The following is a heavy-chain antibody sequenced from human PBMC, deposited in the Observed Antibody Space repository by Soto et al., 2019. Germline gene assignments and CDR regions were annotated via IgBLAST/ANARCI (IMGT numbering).Heavy chain of an antibody. J-gene: IGHJ5*02. CDR2: IYYSGST. V-gene: IGHV4-59*01. CDR3: ARGGNGSGYYYVDWFDP. CDR1: GGSISSYY. Sequence: ASETLSLTCTVSGGSISSYYWSWIRQPPGKGLEWIGYIYYSGSTNYNPSLKSRVTISVDTSKNQFSLKLSSVTAADTAVYYCARGGNGSGYYYVDWFDPWGQGTLVTVSS. D-gene: IGHD3-22*01.